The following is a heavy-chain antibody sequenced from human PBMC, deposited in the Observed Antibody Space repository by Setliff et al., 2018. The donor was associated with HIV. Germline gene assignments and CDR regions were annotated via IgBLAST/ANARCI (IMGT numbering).Heavy chain of an antibody. Sequence: GGSLRLSCAASGFNFRNYNMNWVRQAPGKGLEWVSCITSGSGYIYYADSVKGRFTISRDSAKNSLYLQMNSLRAEDTAVYYCVREAHDSNNMGAFDIWGQGTMVTVSS. CDR2: ITSGSGYI. V-gene: IGHV3-21*01. D-gene: IGHD3-22*01. CDR3: VREAHDSNNMGAFDI. J-gene: IGHJ3*02. CDR1: GFNFRNYN.